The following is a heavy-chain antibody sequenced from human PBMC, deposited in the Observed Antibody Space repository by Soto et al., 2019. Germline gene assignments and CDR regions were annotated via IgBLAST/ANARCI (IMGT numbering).Heavy chain of an antibody. D-gene: IGHD5-18*01. CDR1: GYAFSTHA. CDR2: INGGTGQT. Sequence: ASVKVSCKASGYAFSTHAMHWVRQAPGQSLEWMGWINGGTGQTKHSHRFQDRVTITRDTSASTAYMELSSLRSEDTAVYYCASTHSYGYYWFDPWGQGTLVTVSS. V-gene: IGHV1-3*01. J-gene: IGHJ5*02. CDR3: ASTHSYGYYWFDP.